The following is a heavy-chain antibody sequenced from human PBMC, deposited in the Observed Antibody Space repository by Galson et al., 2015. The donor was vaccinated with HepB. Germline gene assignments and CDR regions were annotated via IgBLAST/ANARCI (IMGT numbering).Heavy chain of an antibody. CDR3: ARGSLPLNYYVSSGYYHGDYFDY. CDR2: INPSGGST. D-gene: IGHD3-22*01. J-gene: IGHJ4*02. Sequence: SVKVSCKASGYTFTSYYMHWVRQAPGQGLEWMGIINPSGGSTSYPQRFQGRVTMTRDTSTSTVYMELSSLRSEVTAVYYCARGSLPLNYYVSSGYYHGDYFDYWGQGTLVTVSS. CDR1: GYTFTSYY. V-gene: IGHV1-46*01.